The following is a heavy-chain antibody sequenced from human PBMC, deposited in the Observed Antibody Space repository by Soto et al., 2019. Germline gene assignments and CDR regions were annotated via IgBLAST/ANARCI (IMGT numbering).Heavy chain of an antibody. CDR2: INAGNGNT. D-gene: IGHD4-4*01. J-gene: IGHJ6*02. V-gene: IGHV1-3*01. CDR1: GYTFTSYA. CDR3: ASGGATVTTSYYDYGMDV. Sequence: GASVKVSCKASGYTFTSYAMHWVRQAPGQRLEWMGWINAGNGNTKYSQKFQGRVTITRDTSASTAYMELSSLRSEDTAVYYCASGGATVTTSYYDYGMDVWGQGTTVTVSS.